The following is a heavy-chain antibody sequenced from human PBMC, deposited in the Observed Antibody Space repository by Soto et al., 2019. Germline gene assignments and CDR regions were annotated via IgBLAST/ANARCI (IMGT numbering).Heavy chain of an antibody. CDR3: AGHGVHIVVVTATGDDAFDI. Sequence: SETLSLTCTVSGGFISSSSYYWGWIRQPPGKGLEWIGSIYYSGSTYYNPSLKSRVTISVDTSKNQFSLKLSSVTAADTAVYYCAGHGVHIVVVTATGDDAFDIWGQGTMVTVSS. CDR1: GGFISSSSYY. J-gene: IGHJ3*02. V-gene: IGHV4-39*01. D-gene: IGHD2-21*02. CDR2: IYYSGST.